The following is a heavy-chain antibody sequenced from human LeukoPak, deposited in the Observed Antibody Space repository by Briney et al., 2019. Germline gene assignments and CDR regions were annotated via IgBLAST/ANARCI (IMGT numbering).Heavy chain of an antibody. CDR1: GFTFSSYA. D-gene: IGHD1-26*01. CDR3: AKDGSGSYYSSSGRVSEFDY. J-gene: IGHJ4*02. V-gene: IGHV3-23*01. Sequence: GGSLRLSCAASGFTFSSYAMSWVRQAPGKGLEWLSAISGSGGSTYYADSVKGRFTISRDNSKNKLYLQMNSLRAEDTAVYYCAKDGSGSYYSSSGRVSEFDYWGQGTLVTVSS. CDR2: ISGSGGST.